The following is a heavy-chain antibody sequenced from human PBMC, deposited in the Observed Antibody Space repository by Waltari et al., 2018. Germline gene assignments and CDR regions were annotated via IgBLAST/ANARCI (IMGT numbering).Heavy chain of an antibody. CDR3: ARTXLXRAXDI. J-gene: IGHJ3*02. V-gene: IGHV4-34*01. CDR1: GGSFSGXX. CDR2: INHSGST. Sequence: QVQLQQWGAGXLKPSETLSLTCAVYGGSFSGXXWXWIRQPPGKGLEWIGEINHSGSTNYNPSLKSRVTISVDTSKNQFSLKLXSVTAADTAVYYCARTXLXRAXDIWGQGTMVXXSS.